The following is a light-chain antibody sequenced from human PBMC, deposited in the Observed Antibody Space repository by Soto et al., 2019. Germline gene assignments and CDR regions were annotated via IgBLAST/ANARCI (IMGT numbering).Light chain of an antibody. Sequence: QSALTQPASGSGFPGQSITISCTGTSSDVGGYNYVSWYQQHPGKAPKLMIYDVSSRPSGVSNRFSGSKSGNTASLTISGLQAEDEADYYCNSYTSSSTPYVFGTGTKVTVL. CDR1: SSDVGGYNY. CDR2: DVS. J-gene: IGLJ1*01. V-gene: IGLV2-14*01. CDR3: NSYTSSSTPYV.